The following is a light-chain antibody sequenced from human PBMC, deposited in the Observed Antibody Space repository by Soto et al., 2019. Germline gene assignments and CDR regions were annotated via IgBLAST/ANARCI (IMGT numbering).Light chain of an antibody. J-gene: IGKJ5*01. CDR1: QGISSY. V-gene: IGKV1-9*01. CDR3: QQFNNYAVT. CDR2: AAS. Sequence: DIQLTQSPSFLSASVGDRVTITCWASQGISSYLAWYQQNPGKAPELLIYAASTLQSGVPSRFSGSGSGTEFTLTITSLQPEDFATYYCQQFNNYAVTFGQGTRLEIK.